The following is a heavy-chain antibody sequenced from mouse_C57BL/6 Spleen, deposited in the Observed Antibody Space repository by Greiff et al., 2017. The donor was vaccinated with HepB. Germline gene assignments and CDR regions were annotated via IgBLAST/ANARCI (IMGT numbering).Heavy chain of an antibody. Sequence: QVQLQQSGAELARPGASVKLSCKASGYTFTSYGISWVKQRTGQGLEWIGEIYPRSGNTYYNEKFKGKATLTADNSSGTAYMELRSLTSEDAAVYFCARSDYGNSYAMDYWGQGTSVTVSS. J-gene: IGHJ4*01. V-gene: IGHV1-81*01. CDR1: GYTFTSYG. CDR2: IYPRSGNT. CDR3: ARSDYGNSYAMDY. D-gene: IGHD2-1*01.